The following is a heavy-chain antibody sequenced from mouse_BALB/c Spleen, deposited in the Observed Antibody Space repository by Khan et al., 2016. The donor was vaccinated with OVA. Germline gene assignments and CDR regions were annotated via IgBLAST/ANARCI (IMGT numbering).Heavy chain of an antibody. Sequence: EVQLQQSGPELVKPGGSMTISCKASGDSFTGYTMNWMKQSHGKNLEWIGLINPYNGGTSYNQKFKGKATLTVDKSSSTAYMELLSLTSEDSAVYYCARSASYGNYVEAWFAYWGQGTLVTVSA. D-gene: IGHD2-10*01. CDR1: GDSFTGYT. CDR3: ARSASYGNYVEAWFAY. V-gene: IGHV1-18*01. CDR2: INPYNGGT. J-gene: IGHJ3*01.